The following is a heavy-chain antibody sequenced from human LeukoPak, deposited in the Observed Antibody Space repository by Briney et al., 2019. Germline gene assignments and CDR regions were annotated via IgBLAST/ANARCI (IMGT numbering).Heavy chain of an antibody. V-gene: IGHV3-23*01. CDR3: AKGRPNGQQLAAY. D-gene: IGHD6-13*01. J-gene: IGHJ4*02. CDR2: ITGSSDAI. Sequence: GGSLRLSCAASGLTFSTYVMTWVRQAPGKGLEWVSIITGSSDAIHYAGSVKGRFTISRDNSKNTLCLQMNSLRPEDTAIYYCAKGRPNGQQLAAYWGQGTLVTVSS. CDR1: GLTFSTYV.